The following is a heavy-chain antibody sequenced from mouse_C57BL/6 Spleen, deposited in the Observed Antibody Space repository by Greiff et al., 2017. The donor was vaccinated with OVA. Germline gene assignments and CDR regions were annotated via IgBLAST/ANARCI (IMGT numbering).Heavy chain of an antibody. D-gene: IGHD4-1*01. CDR2: INPNNGGT. CDR1: GYTFTDYY. CDR3: ATPNWDGFDY. V-gene: IGHV1-26*01. Sequence: EVQLQQSGPELVKPGASVKISCKASGYTFTDYYMNWVKQSHGKSLEWIGDINPNNGGTSYNQKFKGKATLTVDKSSSTAYMELRSLTSEDSAVYYCATPNWDGFDYWGQGTTLTVSS. J-gene: IGHJ2*01.